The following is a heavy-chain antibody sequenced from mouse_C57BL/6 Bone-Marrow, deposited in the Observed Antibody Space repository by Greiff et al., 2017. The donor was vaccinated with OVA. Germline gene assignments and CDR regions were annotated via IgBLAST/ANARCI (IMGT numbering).Heavy chain of an antibody. V-gene: IGHV5-16*01. CDR1: GFTFSDYY. CDR2: INYDGSST. J-gene: IGHJ4*01. Sequence: EVKLMESEGGLVQPGSSMKLSCTASGFTFSDYYMAWVRQVPEKGLEWVANINYDGSSTYYLDSLKSRFFISSDNAKNILYLQMSSLKSEDTAAYYCARWCYAMDYWGQGTSVTVSS. D-gene: IGHD1-1*02. CDR3: ARWCYAMDY.